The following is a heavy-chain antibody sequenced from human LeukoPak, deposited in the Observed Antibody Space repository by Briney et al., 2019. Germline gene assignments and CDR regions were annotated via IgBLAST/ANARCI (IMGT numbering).Heavy chain of an antibody. D-gene: IGHD1-14*01. CDR3: ARVRAYPYNSSPRHWFNP. J-gene: IGHJ5*02. V-gene: IGHV3-30*04. CDR1: HYTFSYYF. Sequence: GGSLRLSCEGSHYTFSYYFMYWVRQAPGKEQEWVAAISDDGTSEHYADSVKGRFTISRDNSKNSLYLQMNRLRTEDTAMYYCARVRAYPYNSSPRHWFNPWGQGTLVTVSS. CDR2: ISDDGTSE.